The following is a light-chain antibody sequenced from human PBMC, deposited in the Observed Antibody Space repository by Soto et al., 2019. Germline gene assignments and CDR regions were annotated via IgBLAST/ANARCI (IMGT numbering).Light chain of an antibody. CDR2: GAS. CDR3: QQFAISTT. J-gene: IGKJ1*01. Sequence: EIVMTQSPATLSASPGERATLSCRASQSVSSNLAWYQQKPGQAPSLLMYGASTRATGIPARFSGSGSGTEFTLTISSLQSEDFATYYCQQFAISTTFGQGTKVDIK. V-gene: IGKV3-15*01. CDR1: QSVSSN.